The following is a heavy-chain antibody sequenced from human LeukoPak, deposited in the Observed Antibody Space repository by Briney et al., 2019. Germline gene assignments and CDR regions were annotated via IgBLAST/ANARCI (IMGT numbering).Heavy chain of an antibody. J-gene: IGHJ3*02. CDR3: ARQYYDILTGYSPPHAFDI. D-gene: IGHD3-9*01. CDR2: IKQDGSEK. CDR1: GFTVSSNY. V-gene: IGHV3-7*03. Sequence: GGSLRLSCAASGFTVSSNYMSWVRQAPGKGLEWVANIKQDGSEKYYVDSVKGRFTISRDNAKNSLYLQMNSLRAEDTAVYYCARQYYDILTGYSPPHAFDIWGQGTMVTVSS.